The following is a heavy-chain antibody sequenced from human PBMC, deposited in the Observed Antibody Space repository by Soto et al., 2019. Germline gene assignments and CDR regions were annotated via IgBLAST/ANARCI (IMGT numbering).Heavy chain of an antibody. D-gene: IGHD2-15*01. CDR1: GGSISSSSYY. CDR2: IYYSGST. J-gene: IGHJ3*02. CDR3: ARHGSGQLLRAFDI. Sequence: SETLSLTCTVSGGSISSSSYYWGWIRQPPGKGLEWIGSIYYSGSTYYNPSLKSRVTISVDTSKNQFSLKLSSVTAADTAVYYCARHGSGQLLRAFDIWGQGTMVTVS. V-gene: IGHV4-39*01.